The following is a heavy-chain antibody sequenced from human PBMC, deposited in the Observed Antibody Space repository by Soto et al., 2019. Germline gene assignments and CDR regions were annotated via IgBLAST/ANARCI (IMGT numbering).Heavy chain of an antibody. CDR1: GGSISSSSYY. J-gene: IGHJ4*02. Sequence: SETLSLTCTVSGGSISSSSYYWGWIRQPPGKGLEWIGSIYYSGSTYYNPSLKSRVTISVDTSKNQFSLKLSSVTAADTAVYYCARIYGDYTKGLYYFDYWGQGNLVTVSS. V-gene: IGHV4-39*01. CDR3: ARIYGDYTKGLYYFDY. D-gene: IGHD4-17*01. CDR2: IYYSGST.